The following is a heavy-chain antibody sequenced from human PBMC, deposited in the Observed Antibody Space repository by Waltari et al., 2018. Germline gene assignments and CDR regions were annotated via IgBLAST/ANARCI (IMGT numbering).Heavy chain of an antibody. J-gene: IGHJ4*02. CDR3: ARDGRGFNYGSGTYNY. Sequence: QVQMRQWGAGLLEPSETLSLTCAVYGGSLSGYSCTWIRQTPGKGLEWIVERNHSGSTNYSSSLKIRVTISLDASNNQFSLKLSSVTAADTAIYYCARDGRGFNYGSGTYNYWGQGTLVTVSS. V-gene: IGHV4-34*01. CDR1: GGSLSGYS. CDR2: RNHSGST. D-gene: IGHD3-10*01.